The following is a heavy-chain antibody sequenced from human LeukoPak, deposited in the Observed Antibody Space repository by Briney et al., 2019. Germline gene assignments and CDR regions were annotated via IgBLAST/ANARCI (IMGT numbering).Heavy chain of an antibody. V-gene: IGHV3-74*01. D-gene: IGHD1-26*01. CDR3: VRDLRESDF. CDR2: INSDGSTT. J-gene: IGHJ4*02. CDR1: GFTFSNYW. Sequence: PGGSLRLSCAASGFTFSNYWMHWVRQAPGKGLVWVSRINSDGSTTNYADSVTGRITVSRDNAKNTVYLQMNSLRAEDTAVYYCVRDLRESDFWGQGSLVTVSS.